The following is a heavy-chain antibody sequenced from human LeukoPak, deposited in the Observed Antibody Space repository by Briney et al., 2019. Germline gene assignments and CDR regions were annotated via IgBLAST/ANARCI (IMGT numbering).Heavy chain of an antibody. V-gene: IGHV3-21*01. CDR2: LSSSSTYI. D-gene: IGHD6-19*01. CDR1: GFSFSSYI. J-gene: IGHJ5*02. Sequence: GGSLRLSCAASGFSFSSYIMNWVRQAPGKGLEWVSSLSSSSTYIYYADSVKGRFTISRDNAKNSLYLQMNSLRAEDTAVYYCARPKRIAVAGYNWFDPWGQGTLVTVSS. CDR3: ARPKRIAVAGYNWFDP.